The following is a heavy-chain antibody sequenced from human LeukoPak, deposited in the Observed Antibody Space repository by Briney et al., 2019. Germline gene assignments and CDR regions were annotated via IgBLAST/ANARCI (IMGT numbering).Heavy chain of an antibody. J-gene: IGHJ6*02. CDR3: ARVVPAARVNYYYGMDV. V-gene: IGHV4-34*01. Sequence: SETLSLTCAVYGGSFSGYYWSWIRQPPGKGLEWIGEINHSGSTNYNPSLKSRVTISVDTSKNQFSLKLSSVTAADTAVYYCARVVPAARVNYYYGMDVWGQGTTVTVSS. D-gene: IGHD2-2*01. CDR1: GGSFSGYY. CDR2: INHSGST.